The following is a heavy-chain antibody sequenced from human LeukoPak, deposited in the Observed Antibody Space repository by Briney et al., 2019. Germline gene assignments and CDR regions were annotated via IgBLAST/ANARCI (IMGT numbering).Heavy chain of an antibody. D-gene: IGHD2-2*01. CDR1: GGSFSGYY. CDR2: INHSGST. J-gene: IGHJ6*03. Sequence: SETLSLTCAVYGGSFSGYYWSWIRQPPGKGLEWIGEINHSGSTNYNPSLKSRVTISVDTSKNQFSLKLSSVTAADTAVYYCARQARSSTSCCPIYYYYYMDVWGKGTTVTVSS. V-gene: IGHV4-34*01. CDR3: ARQARSSTSCCPIYYYYYMDV.